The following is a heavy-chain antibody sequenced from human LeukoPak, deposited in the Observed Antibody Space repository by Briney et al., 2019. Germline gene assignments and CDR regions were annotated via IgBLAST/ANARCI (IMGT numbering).Heavy chain of an antibody. Sequence: SETLSLTCTVSGGSISSYYWGWIWQPPGKGLEWIGYIYYSGSTNYNPSLKSRVTISVDTSKNQFSLKLSSVTAADTAVYYCAREKPSSSWYSDFDYWGQGTLVTVSS. D-gene: IGHD6-13*01. CDR1: GGSISSYY. J-gene: IGHJ4*02. CDR3: AREKPSSSWYSDFDY. V-gene: IGHV4-59*01. CDR2: IYYSGST.